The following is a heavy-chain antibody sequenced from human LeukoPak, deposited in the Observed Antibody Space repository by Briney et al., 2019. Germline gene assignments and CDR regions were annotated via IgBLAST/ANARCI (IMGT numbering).Heavy chain of an antibody. Sequence: ASVKVSCKASGYTFTGYYMQWLRQAPGQGLEWMGWINPNSGGTNYAQKFQGRVTMTRDTSISTAYMELSRLRSDDTAVYYCARVGFEYGDNRWFDLWGQGTLVTVSS. CDR1: GYTFTGYY. CDR3: ARVGFEYGDNRWFDL. D-gene: IGHD4-17*01. J-gene: IGHJ5*02. CDR2: INPNSGGT. V-gene: IGHV1-2*02.